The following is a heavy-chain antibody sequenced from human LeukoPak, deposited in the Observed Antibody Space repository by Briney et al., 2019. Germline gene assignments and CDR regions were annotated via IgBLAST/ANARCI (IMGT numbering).Heavy chain of an antibody. CDR3: ARDPSNTSGRYVFFDC. V-gene: IGHV1-18*01. J-gene: IGHJ4*02. CDR2: ISCYNGDT. D-gene: IGHD6-19*01. Sequence: ASVKVSCKASGYTFTRYGISWVRQVPGQGLEWMGWISCYNGDTNYAQNLQGRVTLTTDTSTTTAYMELRSLRSDDTAVYYCARDPSNTSGRYVFFDCWGQGTLVTVSS. CDR1: GYTFTRYG.